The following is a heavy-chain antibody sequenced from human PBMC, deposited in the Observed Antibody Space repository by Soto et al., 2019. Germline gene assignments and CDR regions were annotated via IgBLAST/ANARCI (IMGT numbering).Heavy chain of an antibody. Sequence: SVKVSCKASGGMFYSSAINWVRQAPGQGLEWMGGIVPMNGSPKYAQGFQGRFTITADGFATTGYMDLSGLKSEDTAVYYCICAPNCTYHLTRYWDRGTLVTDSS. CDR2: IVPMNGSP. J-gene: IGHJ4*02. V-gene: IGHV1-69*13. D-gene: IGHD2-2*01. CDR1: GGMFYSSA. CDR3: ICAPNCTYHLTRY.